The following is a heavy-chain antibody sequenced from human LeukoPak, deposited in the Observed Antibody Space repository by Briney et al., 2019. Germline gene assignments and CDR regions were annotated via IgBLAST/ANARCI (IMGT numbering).Heavy chain of an antibody. J-gene: IGHJ4*02. Sequence: ASVKVSCKASGGTFSSYAISWVRQAPGQGLEWMGRIIPILGIANYAQKFQGRVTITADKSTSTAYMELSSLRSEDTAVYYCARSRKSGYDSNDYWGQGTLATVSS. D-gene: IGHD5-12*01. CDR1: GGTFSSYA. CDR3: ARSRKSGYDSNDY. V-gene: IGHV1-69*04. CDR2: IIPILGIA.